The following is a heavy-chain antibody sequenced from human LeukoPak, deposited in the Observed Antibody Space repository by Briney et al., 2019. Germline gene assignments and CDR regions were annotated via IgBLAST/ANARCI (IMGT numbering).Heavy chain of an antibody. Sequence: PGGSPRLSCAASGFTFDDYAMHWVRQAPGKGLEWVSGISWNSGSIGYADSVKGRFTISRDNAKNSLYLQMNSLRAEDTALYYCAKQTGYSSGWYYFDYWGQGTLVTVSS. V-gene: IGHV3-9*01. CDR2: ISWNSGSI. CDR3: AKQTGYSSGWYYFDY. CDR1: GFTFDDYA. J-gene: IGHJ4*02. D-gene: IGHD6-19*01.